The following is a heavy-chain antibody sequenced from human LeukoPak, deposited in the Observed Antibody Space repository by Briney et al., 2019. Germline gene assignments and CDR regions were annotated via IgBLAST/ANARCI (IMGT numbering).Heavy chain of an antibody. J-gene: IGHJ6*03. Sequence: GGSLRLSCAASGFTFSNFGMHWVRQAPGKGLEWVAFIRYDGSNKYYPDSVKGRFTISRDNSKNTLYLQMNSLRAEDTAVYYCAKDLVRTYGSAVYYYYIDVWGKGTTVIISS. CDR3: AKDLVRTYGSAVYYYYIDV. CDR2: IRYDGSNK. D-gene: IGHD3-10*01. V-gene: IGHV3-30*02. CDR1: GFTFSNFG.